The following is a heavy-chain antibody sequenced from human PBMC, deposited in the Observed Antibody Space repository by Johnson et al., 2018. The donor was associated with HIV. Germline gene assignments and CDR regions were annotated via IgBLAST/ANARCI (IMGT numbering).Heavy chain of an antibody. V-gene: IGHV3-33*01. J-gene: IGHJ3*02. CDR1: GFTFSSYG. D-gene: IGHD5-18*01. CDR2: MWYDGSNR. Sequence: QVQLVESGGGVVQPGRSLRLSCAASGFTFSSYGMHWVRQAPGKGLEWVAVMWYDGSNRYYADSVKGRFTISRDNSKNTLYLQMNSLRAEDTAVYYCARLPSGYSRDGFNIWGQGTMVTVSS. CDR3: ARLPSGYSRDGFNI.